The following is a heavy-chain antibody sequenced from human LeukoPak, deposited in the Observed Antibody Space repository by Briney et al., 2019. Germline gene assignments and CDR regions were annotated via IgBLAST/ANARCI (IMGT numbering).Heavy chain of an antibody. CDR3: AKDLAEYFDY. J-gene: IGHJ4*02. CDR1: GFTFSSYA. CDR2: ISYDGSNK. V-gene: IGHV3-30*04. Sequence: PGGSLRLFCAASGFTFSSYAMHWVRQAPGKGLEWVAVISYDGSNKYYADSVKGRFTISRDNSKNTLYLQMNSLRAEDTAVYYCAKDLAEYFDYWGQGTLVTVSS. D-gene: IGHD3-16*01.